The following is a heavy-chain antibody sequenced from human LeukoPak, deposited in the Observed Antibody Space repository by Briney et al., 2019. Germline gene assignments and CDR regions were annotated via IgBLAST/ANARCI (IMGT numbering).Heavy chain of an antibody. Sequence: ASVKVSCKASGYTFTRYGIIWVRQAPGQGLEWMGWISANNGNTNYAQKLQGRVTMTNDTSTSTAYMELRSLRSDDTAVYYCARGDSGYDFAPFDYWGQGTLVTVSS. CDR2: ISANNGNT. V-gene: IGHV1-18*01. D-gene: IGHD5-12*01. CDR3: ARGDSGYDFAPFDY. CDR1: GYTFTRYG. J-gene: IGHJ4*02.